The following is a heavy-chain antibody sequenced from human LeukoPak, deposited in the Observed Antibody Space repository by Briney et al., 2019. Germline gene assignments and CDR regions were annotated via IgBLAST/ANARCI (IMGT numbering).Heavy chain of an antibody. Sequence: GGSLRLSCAASGFDLSTYEMNWVRQAPGKGLEWIADITISGHTKDYADSVKGRFTISRDNARTSLYLQMNSLRVEDTGVYYCARGDPHADLWGQGTLVTVSS. J-gene: IGHJ5*02. CDR1: GFDLSTYE. CDR2: ITISGHTK. V-gene: IGHV3-48*03. CDR3: ARGDPHADL.